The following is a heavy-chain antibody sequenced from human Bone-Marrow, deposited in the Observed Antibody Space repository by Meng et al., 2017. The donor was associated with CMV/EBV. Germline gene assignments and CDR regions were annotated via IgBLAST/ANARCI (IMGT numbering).Heavy chain of an antibody. V-gene: IGHV3-30-3*01. D-gene: IGHD3-10*01. CDR3: ARDGYGSGSYFAFDI. J-gene: IGHJ3*02. CDR1: GFTFSSYA. CDR2: ISYDGSNK. Sequence: GGSLRLSCAASGFTFSSYAMHWVRQAPGKGLEWVAVISYDGSNKYYADSVKGRFTISRDNSKNTLYLQMNSLRAEDTAVYYCARDGYGSGSYFAFDIWGQGTMVPVSS.